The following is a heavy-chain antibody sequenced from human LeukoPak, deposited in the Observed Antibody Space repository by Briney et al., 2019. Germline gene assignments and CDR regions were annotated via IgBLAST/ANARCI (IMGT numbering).Heavy chain of an antibody. CDR3: ARGWASSRRKAFDI. Sequence: GGPLRLSCAASGFTFSSYWMNCLGQAPGKGLEGVANINQDGSEKFYVDSVKGRFTISRDNAKNSLYLQLNSLRAEDTAVYYCARGWASSRRKAFDIWGQGTMVTVSS. D-gene: IGHD3-16*01. CDR1: GFTFSSYW. CDR2: INQDGSEK. J-gene: IGHJ3*02. V-gene: IGHV3-7*03.